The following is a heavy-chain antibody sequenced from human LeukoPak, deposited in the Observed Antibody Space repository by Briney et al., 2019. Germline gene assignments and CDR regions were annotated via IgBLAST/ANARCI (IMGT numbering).Heavy chain of an antibody. CDR3: ARDPNGDYIGAFDFQR. J-gene: IGHJ1*01. D-gene: IGHD4-17*01. Sequence: GGSLRLSCVASGFTFSNYAMMWVRQTQERRLEWVSAIRGSGRHTFYADSVKGRFTISRDNFKNTLYLPMNSLRADDSAVYYCARDPNGDYIGAFDFQRWGLGTLVTVSS. CDR2: IRGSGRHT. CDR1: GFTFSNYA. V-gene: IGHV3-23*01.